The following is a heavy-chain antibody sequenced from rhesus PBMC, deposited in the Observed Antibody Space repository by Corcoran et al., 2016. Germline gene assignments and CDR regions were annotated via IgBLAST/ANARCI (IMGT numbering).Heavy chain of an antibody. V-gene: IGHV4-173*01. CDR3: ARDPLSMIVVRYFDY. CDR1: GGSISNNY. Sequence: QLQLQESGPGLVKPSETLSLTCAVSGGSISNNYWSWIRKPPGKGMEWNGPIAGSGGSTDDNPSLKSRVTISTDTSKNQFSLKLSSVTAADTAVYYCARDPLSMIVVRYFDYWGQGVLVTVSS. J-gene: IGHJ4*01. CDR2: IAGSGGST. D-gene: IGHD3-28*01.